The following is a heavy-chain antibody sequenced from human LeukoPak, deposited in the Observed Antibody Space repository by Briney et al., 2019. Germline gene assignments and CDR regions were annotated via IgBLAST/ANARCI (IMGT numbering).Heavy chain of an antibody. CDR2: ISWNSGRI. J-gene: IGHJ4*02. V-gene: IGHV3-9*01. D-gene: IGHD6-19*01. CDR3: AKVKIAVAGRGAFDY. CDR1: GFTFDDYA. Sequence: GGSLRLSCAASGFTFDDYAMHWVRQAPGKGLEWVSGISWNSGRIVYADSVKGRFTVSRDNAKNSLYLQMNSLRAEDTALYYCAKVKIAVAGRGAFDYWGQGTLVTVSS.